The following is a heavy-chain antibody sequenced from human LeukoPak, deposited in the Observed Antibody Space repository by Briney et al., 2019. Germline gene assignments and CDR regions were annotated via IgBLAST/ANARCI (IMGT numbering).Heavy chain of an antibody. V-gene: IGHV4-59*13. CDR2: IYYSGST. D-gene: IGHD3-10*01. CDR3: ARVGAVRGVTPSFDP. CDR1: GGSISSYY. Sequence: SETLSLTCTVSGGSISSYYWSWLRPPPGKGLEWIGYIYYSGSTNYNPSLKSRVTISVDTSKNQFSLKLNSVTAADTAVYYCARVGAVRGVTPSFDPWGQGTLVTVSS. J-gene: IGHJ5*02.